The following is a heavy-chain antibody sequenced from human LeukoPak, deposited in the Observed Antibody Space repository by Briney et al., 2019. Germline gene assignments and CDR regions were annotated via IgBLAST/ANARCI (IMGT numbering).Heavy chain of an antibody. J-gene: IGHJ4*02. CDR3: ARSFGSYTLLDY. CDR1: GGSFSGYY. V-gene: IGHV4-34*01. CDR2: INHSGST. Sequence: SETLSLTCAAYGGSFSGYYWSWIRQPPGKGLEWIGEINHSGSTNYNPSLKSRVTISVDKSKNQFSLKLSSVTAADTAVYYCARSFGSYTLLDYWGQGTLVTVSS. D-gene: IGHD1-26*01.